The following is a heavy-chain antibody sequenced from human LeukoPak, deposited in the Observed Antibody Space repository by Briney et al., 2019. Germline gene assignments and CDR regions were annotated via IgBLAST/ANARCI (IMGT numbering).Heavy chain of an antibody. Sequence: GGSLRLSCAASGVTFDDYARHWIRQAPGKGLEWVSGISWNSGSIGYADSVTGRFTISRDNAKNSLYLQMNSLRAEDMALYYCAKGFDSGSYFRLFDYWGQGTLVTVSS. J-gene: IGHJ4*02. CDR2: ISWNSGSI. D-gene: IGHD1-26*01. V-gene: IGHV3-9*03. CDR1: GVTFDDYA. CDR3: AKGFDSGSYFRLFDY.